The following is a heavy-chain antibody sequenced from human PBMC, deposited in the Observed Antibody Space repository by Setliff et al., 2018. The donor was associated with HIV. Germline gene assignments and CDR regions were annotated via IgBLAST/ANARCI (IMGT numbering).Heavy chain of an antibody. Sequence: SETLSLTFSVSGGSISSGNYYWSWIRQPAGKGLEWIGRIYIRGDTHYNPSLKSRVTISVDTSKNQSSLSLSSMTAADTAMYYCARLHVPAAVGAFDIWGQGTLVTVSS. V-gene: IGHV4-61*02. CDR1: GGSISSGNYY. CDR3: ARLHVPAAVGAFDI. CDR2: IYIRGDT. D-gene: IGHD2-2*01. J-gene: IGHJ3*02.